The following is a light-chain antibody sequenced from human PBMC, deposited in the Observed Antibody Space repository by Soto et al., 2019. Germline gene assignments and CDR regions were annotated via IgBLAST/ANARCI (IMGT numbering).Light chain of an antibody. V-gene: IGLV1-40*01. CDR3: QSYDSSLSGSNV. CDR1: SSNIGSGFD. Sequence: QSVLTQPPSVSGAPGQRVTISCTGSSSNIGSGFDVHWYQQHPGTAPRLLIYGNSNRPSGVPDRFSGSTSGTSASLAITGLQAEDEADYYCQSYDSSLSGSNVFGTGTTVTV. J-gene: IGLJ1*01. CDR2: GNS.